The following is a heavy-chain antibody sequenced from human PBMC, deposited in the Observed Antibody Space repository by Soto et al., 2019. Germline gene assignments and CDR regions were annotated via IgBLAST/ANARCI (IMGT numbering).Heavy chain of an antibody. CDR1: GFTFSSYA. CDR3: AKGPLFIGSGANDDY. J-gene: IGHJ4*02. CDR2: ISGSGGST. D-gene: IGHD3-10*01. V-gene: IGHV3-23*01. Sequence: GGSLRLSCAASGFTFSSYAMSWVRQAPGKGLEWVSAISGSGGSTYYADSVKGRFTISRDNSKNTLYLQMNSLRAEDTAVYYCAKGPLFIGSGANDDYWGQGTLVTVSS.